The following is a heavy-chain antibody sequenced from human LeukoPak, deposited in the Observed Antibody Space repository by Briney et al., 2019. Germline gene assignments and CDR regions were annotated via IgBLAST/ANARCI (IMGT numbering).Heavy chain of an antibody. D-gene: IGHD3-22*01. V-gene: IGHV3-21*01. CDR3: AGPSSGYDY. Sequence: GRSLRLSCAASGFTFSSYSMNWVRQARGKGLEWVSSISSSSYYIYYADSVKGRFTISRDNAKNSLYLQMNSLRAEDTAVYYCAGPSSGYDYWGQGTLVTVSS. J-gene: IGHJ4*02. CDR1: GFTFSSYS. CDR2: ISSSSYYI.